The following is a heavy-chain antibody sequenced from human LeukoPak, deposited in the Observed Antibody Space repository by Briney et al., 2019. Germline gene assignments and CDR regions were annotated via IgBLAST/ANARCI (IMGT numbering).Heavy chain of an antibody. Sequence: SETLSLTSAVYGGSFSGYYWGWIRQPPGKGREWIGEINHSGSTNYDPSLKSRVTISVDTSKNQFSLKLSSVTAADTAVYYCARGQATVTTYNWFDPWGQGTLVTVSS. CDR1: GGSFSGYY. CDR3: ARGQATVTTYNWFDP. J-gene: IGHJ5*02. D-gene: IGHD4-11*01. V-gene: IGHV4-34*01. CDR2: INHSGST.